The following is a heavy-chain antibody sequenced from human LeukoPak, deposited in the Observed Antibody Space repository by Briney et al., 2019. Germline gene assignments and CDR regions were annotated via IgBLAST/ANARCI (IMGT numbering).Heavy chain of an antibody. J-gene: IGHJ4*02. D-gene: IGHD5-24*01. Sequence: GGSLRLSCVASGFPFSSYWMTWVRQAPGKGLEWVANIKQDGSKKSYVDSVKGRFTISRDNAKNSLYLQMNSLRAEDTAIYYCTRVGYIDEGIDYWGQGALVTVSS. V-gene: IGHV3-7*04. CDR2: IKQDGSKK. CDR3: TRVGYIDEGIDY. CDR1: GFPFSSYW.